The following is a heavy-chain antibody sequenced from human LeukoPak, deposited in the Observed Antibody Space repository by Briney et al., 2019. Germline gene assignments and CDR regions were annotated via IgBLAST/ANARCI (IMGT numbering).Heavy chain of an antibody. CDR3: VGKIFDL. Sequence: GGSLRLSCAASGFTFSSYGMHWVRQAPGKGLEWVANTNEDGSEKYYVDSVKGRFTISRDNAQNSVSLQMNSLRVEDTALYYCVGKIFDLWGQGTLVTVS. CDR1: GFTFSSYG. V-gene: IGHV3-7*01. J-gene: IGHJ3*01. CDR2: TNEDGSEK.